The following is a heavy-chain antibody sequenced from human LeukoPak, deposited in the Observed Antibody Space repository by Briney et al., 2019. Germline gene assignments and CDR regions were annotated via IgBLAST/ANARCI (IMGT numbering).Heavy chain of an antibody. CDR3: ARATNDAFDI. Sequence: KSGGSLRLSCAASGFSFSTYSLNWVRQAPGKGLEWVSSISSSSSYIYYADSVKGRFIISRDNAKNTLYLQMNSLRAEDTAVYYCARATNDAFDIWGQGAMVTVSS. CDR2: ISSSSSYI. CDR1: GFSFSTYS. D-gene: IGHD1-1*01. J-gene: IGHJ3*02. V-gene: IGHV3-21*01.